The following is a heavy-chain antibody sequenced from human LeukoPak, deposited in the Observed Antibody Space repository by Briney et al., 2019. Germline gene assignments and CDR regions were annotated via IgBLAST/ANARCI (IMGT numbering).Heavy chain of an antibody. Sequence: GESPKISCKGSGYSCTSYWIGWVRQMPGKGLEWMGIIYPGDSDIRYSPSFQGQVTISADKSISTAYLQWSSLKASDTAMYYCARPRDRSGWNGFDIWGQGTMVTVSS. CDR2: IYPGDSDI. CDR3: ARPRDRSGWNGFDI. J-gene: IGHJ3*02. CDR1: GYSCTSYW. D-gene: IGHD6-19*01. V-gene: IGHV5-51*01.